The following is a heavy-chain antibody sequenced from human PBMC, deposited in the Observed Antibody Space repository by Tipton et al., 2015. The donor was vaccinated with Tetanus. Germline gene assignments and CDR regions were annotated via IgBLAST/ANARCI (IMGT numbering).Heavy chain of an antibody. CDR2: IWYDGSNK. CDR3: AISDVAVADTN. J-gene: IGHJ4*02. V-gene: IGHV3-33*01. CDR1: GFTFSNYG. D-gene: IGHD6-19*01. Sequence: SLRLSCAASGFTFSNYGMHWVRQAPGKGLEWVAVIWYDGSNKYYADSVKGRFTISRDNSKNTLYLQMNSLRAEDTAVYYCAISDVAVADTNWGQGTLVTVSS.